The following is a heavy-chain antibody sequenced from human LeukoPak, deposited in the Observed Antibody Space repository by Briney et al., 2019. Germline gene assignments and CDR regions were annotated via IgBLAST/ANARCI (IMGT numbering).Heavy chain of an antibody. CDR2: IDLSGSTL. CDR1: GFTFSDYY. J-gene: IGHJ5*02. CDR3: ARGPPLFDP. Sequence: GGSLRLSCAASGFTFSDYYMSWVRQAPGKGLEWVSYIDLSGSTLYYVDSVKGRFTISRDNAKNSLYLQMNSLRAEDTAVYYCARGPPLFDPWGQGTLVAVSS. V-gene: IGHV3-11*04.